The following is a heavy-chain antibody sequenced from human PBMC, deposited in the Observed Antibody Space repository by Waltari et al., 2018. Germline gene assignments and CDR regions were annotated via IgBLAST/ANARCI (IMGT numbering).Heavy chain of an antibody. CDR2: IYHSGST. Sequence: QVQLQESGPGLVKPSETLSLPCAVSGYSISRGYYWGWIRQPPGKGLEWIGSIYHSGSTYYNPSLKSRVTISVDTSKNQFSLKLSSVTAADTAVYYCAREFRNKYYFDYWGQGTLVTVSS. CDR3: AREFRNKYYFDY. J-gene: IGHJ4*02. V-gene: IGHV4-38-2*02. CDR1: GYSISRGYY.